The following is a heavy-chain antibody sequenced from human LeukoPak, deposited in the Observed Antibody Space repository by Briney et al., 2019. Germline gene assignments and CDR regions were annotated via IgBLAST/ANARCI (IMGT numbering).Heavy chain of an antibody. D-gene: IGHD5-18*01. Sequence: SSETLSLTCTVSGGSISSYYWSWIRQPAGKGLEWIGRIYTSGSTNYNPSLKSRVTISVDTSKNQFSLKLSSVTAADTAVYYCARDKEIRGYSYGVFDYWGQGTLVTVSS. V-gene: IGHV4-4*07. CDR2: IYTSGST. CDR3: ARDKEIRGYSYGVFDY. CDR1: GGSISSYY. J-gene: IGHJ4*02.